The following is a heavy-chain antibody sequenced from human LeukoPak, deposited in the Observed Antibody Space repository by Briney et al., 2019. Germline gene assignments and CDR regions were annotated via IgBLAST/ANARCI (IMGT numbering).Heavy chain of an antibody. Sequence: GASVKVSCKASGYTFTSYAMHWVRQAPGQRLEWMGWINAGNGNTKYSQKLQGRVTITRDTSASTAYMELSSLRSEDTAVYYCARSRGYGSGNGGSPMDVWGQGTTVTVSS. CDR1: GYTFTSYA. D-gene: IGHD3-10*01. CDR3: ARSRGYGSGNGGSPMDV. V-gene: IGHV1-3*01. CDR2: INAGNGNT. J-gene: IGHJ6*02.